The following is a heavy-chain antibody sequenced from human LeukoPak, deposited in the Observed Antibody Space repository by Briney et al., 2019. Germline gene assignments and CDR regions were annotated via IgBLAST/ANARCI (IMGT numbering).Heavy chain of an antibody. V-gene: IGHV3-33*01. CDR3: ARDDIAAAAVLDY. CDR2: IWYDGSNK. J-gene: IGHJ4*02. Sequence: GRSLRLSCAASGFTFSSYGMHWVRQAPGKGLEWVAVIWYDGSNKYYADSVKGRFTISRDNSKNTLYLQMNSLRAEDTAVYYCARDDIAAAAVLDYWGQGPLVTVSS. D-gene: IGHD6-13*01. CDR1: GFTFSSYG.